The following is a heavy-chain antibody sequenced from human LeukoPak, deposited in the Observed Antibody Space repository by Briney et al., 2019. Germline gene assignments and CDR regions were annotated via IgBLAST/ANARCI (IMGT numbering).Heavy chain of an antibody. J-gene: IGHJ4*02. V-gene: IGHV3-21*01. CDR1: GFTFSSYS. CDR3: ARGSYYDSSGYPAFDY. CDR2: ISRSSSYI. D-gene: IGHD3-22*01. Sequence: PGGSLRLSCAASGFTFSSYSMNWVRQAPGKGLEWVSSISRSSSYIYYADSMKGRFTISRDNAKNSLYLQMNSLRAEDTAVYYCARGSYYDSSGYPAFDYWGQGTLVTVSS.